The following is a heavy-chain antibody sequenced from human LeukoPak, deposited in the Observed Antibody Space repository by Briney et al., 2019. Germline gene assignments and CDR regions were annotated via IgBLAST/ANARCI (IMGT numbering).Heavy chain of an antibody. D-gene: IGHD2-8*02. CDR3: ARDDALVDNALDI. J-gene: IGHJ3*02. CDR1: GFTFSSYG. Sequence: QPGRSLRLSCAASGFTFSSYGMHWVRQAPGKGLEWVAVILNDGSQEKYADSVKGRFTISRENSKNTLFLQMNSLRAEHTAVYYCARDDALVDNALDISGQGTMVTVSS. CDR2: ILNDGSQE. V-gene: IGHV3-33*01.